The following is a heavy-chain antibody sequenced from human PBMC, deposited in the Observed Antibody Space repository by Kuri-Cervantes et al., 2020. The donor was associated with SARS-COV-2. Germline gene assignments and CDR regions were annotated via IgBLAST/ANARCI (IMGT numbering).Heavy chain of an antibody. D-gene: IGHD3-22*01. J-gene: IGHJ6*02. CDR3: ARGKWLSAYYYYYYGMNV. V-gene: IGHV4-34*01. CDR1: GGSFSGYY. CDR2: INHSGST. Sequence: SQTLSLTCAVHGGSFSGYYWSWIRQPPGKGLEWIGEINHSGSTSYNPSLKSRVTISVDTSKNQFSLKLSSVTAADTAVYYCARGKWLSAYYYYYYGMNVWGHGTTVTVSS.